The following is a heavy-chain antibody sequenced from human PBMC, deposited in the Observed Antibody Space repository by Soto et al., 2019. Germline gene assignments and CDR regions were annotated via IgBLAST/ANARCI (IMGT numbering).Heavy chain of an antibody. CDR2: ISYDGSNK. J-gene: IGHJ6*02. CDR1: GFTFSSYA. CDR3: ARLDSSGYVLGYYYYGMDV. V-gene: IGHV3-30-3*01. D-gene: IGHD3-22*01. Sequence: PGGSLRLSCAASGFTFSSYAMHWVRQAPGKGLEWVAVISYDGSNKYYADSVKGRFTISRDNSKNTLYLQMNSLRAEDTAVYYCARLDSSGYVLGYYYYGMDVWGQGTTVTVSS.